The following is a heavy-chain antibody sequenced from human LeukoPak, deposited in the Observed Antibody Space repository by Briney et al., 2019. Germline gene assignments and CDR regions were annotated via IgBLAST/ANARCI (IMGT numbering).Heavy chain of an antibody. J-gene: IGHJ4*02. D-gene: IGHD6-13*01. CDR3: ASPPPATGYSSRGDY. CDR1: GFTFSSYS. V-gene: IGHV3-21*01. CDR2: ISSSSSYI. Sequence: GGSLRLSCAASGFTFSSYSMNWVRQAPGKGLEWVSSISSSSSYIYYADSVKGRFTISRDNAKNSLYLQMNSLRAEDTAVYYCASPPPATGYSSRGDYWGQGTLVTVSS.